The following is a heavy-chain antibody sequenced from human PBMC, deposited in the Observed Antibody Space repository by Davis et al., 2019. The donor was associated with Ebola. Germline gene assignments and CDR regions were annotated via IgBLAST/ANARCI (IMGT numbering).Heavy chain of an antibody. D-gene: IGHD2-15*01. CDR1: GGSFSGYY. CDR2: INHSGST. Sequence: MPSETLSLTCAVYGGSFSGYYWSWIRQPPGKGLEWIGEINHSGSTNYNPSLKRRVTIPVDTPKNQFSLKLSSVTAADTAVYYCANTGYGFYYYYGMDVWGQGTTVTVSS. CDR3: ANTGYGFYYYYGMDV. J-gene: IGHJ6*02. V-gene: IGHV4-34*01.